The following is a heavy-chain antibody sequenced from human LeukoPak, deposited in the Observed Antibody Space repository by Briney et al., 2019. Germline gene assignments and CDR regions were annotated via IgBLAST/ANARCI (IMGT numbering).Heavy chain of an antibody. CDR1: GYSISSGYY. V-gene: IGHV4-38-2*02. D-gene: IGHD6-13*01. Sequence: SETLSLTCTVSGYSISSGYYWGWIRQPPGKGLEWIGSIYHSGSTYYNPSLKSRVTISVDTSKNQFSLKLSSVTAADTAVYYCARDSLGYSSSWSFDYWGQGTLVTVSS. J-gene: IGHJ4*02. CDR3: ARDSLGYSSSWSFDY. CDR2: IYHSGST.